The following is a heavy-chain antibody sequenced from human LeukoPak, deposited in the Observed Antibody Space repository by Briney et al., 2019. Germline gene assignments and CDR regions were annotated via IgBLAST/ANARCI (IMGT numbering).Heavy chain of an antibody. CDR1: GGTFSSYA. Sequence: SVKVSCKASGGTFSSYAISWVRQAPGQGLEWMGGIIPIFGTANYAQKFQGRVTITADKSTSTAYMELSSLRSEDTAVYYCARTPTVRYFDWFTPGSGESPGMNYFDYWGQGTLVTVSS. D-gene: IGHD3-9*01. CDR3: ARTPTVRYFDWFTPGSGESPGMNYFDY. J-gene: IGHJ4*02. CDR2: IIPIFGTA. V-gene: IGHV1-69*06.